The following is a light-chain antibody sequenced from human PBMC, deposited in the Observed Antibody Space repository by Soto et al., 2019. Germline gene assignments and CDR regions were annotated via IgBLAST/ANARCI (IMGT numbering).Light chain of an antibody. J-gene: IGLJ1*01. Sequence: QSALTQPASVSGSPGQSITISCTGTSSDVGRYNYVSWYQHHPGKAPKLIIYDGSNRPSGVFDRFSGSKSGNTASLTISGLQAEDEADYYCNSYTSRSTYVFGTGTQLTVL. CDR3: NSYTSRSTYV. CDR2: DGS. CDR1: SSDVGRYNY. V-gene: IGLV2-14*03.